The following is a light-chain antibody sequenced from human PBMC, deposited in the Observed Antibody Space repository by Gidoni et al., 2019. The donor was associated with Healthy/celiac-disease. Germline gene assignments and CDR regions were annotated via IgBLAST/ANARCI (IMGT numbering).Light chain of an antibody. CDR3: QSADSSGTWV. V-gene: IGLV3-25*03. CDR1: ALPKQY. J-gene: IGLJ3*02. CDR2: KDS. Sequence: SYELTQPPSVSVSPGQTARITCSGDALPKQYAYWYQQKPGQAPVREIYKDSERPSGIPERFSGSSSGTTVTLTISGVQAEDGADYYCQSADSSGTWVFGGGTKLTVL.